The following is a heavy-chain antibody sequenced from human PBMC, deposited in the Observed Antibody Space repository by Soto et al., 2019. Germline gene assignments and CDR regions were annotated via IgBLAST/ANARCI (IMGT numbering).Heavy chain of an antibody. CDR2: IYAIGTT. Sequence: SETLSLTCTVSGASISGFYWSWIRKSAGKGLEWIGRIYAIGTTDYNPSLKSRVMMSVDTSKKQFSLKLRSVTAADTAVYYCVRDGTKTLRDRFDPWGQGISVTVSS. J-gene: IGHJ5*02. CDR1: GASISGFY. V-gene: IGHV4-4*07. D-gene: IGHD1-1*01. CDR3: VRDGTKTLRDRFDP.